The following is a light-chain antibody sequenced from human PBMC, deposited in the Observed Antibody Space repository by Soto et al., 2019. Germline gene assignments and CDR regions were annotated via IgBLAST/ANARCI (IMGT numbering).Light chain of an antibody. CDR3: LQHYAFPFT. Sequence: DIQMTQSPPSLSASVGGRVTITCRASQDIGTSLDWFQQKPGTAPKRLIYTISDLQSGVPSRFSGGGSGTEFTLTISSLQPEDSATYYCLQHYAFPFTFGPGTKVHV. J-gene: IGKJ3*01. CDR1: QDIGTS. V-gene: IGKV1-17*01. CDR2: TIS.